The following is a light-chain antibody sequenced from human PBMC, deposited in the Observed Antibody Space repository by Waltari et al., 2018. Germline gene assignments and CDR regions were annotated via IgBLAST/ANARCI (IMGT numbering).Light chain of an antibody. Sequence: DIVMTQSPDSLAVSLGERATINCQSSQNILYSSNSKNYLAWYQHKPGQPPKLLFYWASTRESGVPDRFSGSGSGTDFTLTISSLQAEDVAVYYCQQYYSIPYTFGQGTKLEIK. V-gene: IGKV4-1*01. J-gene: IGKJ2*01. CDR3: QQYYSIPYT. CDR1: QNILYSSNSKNY. CDR2: WAS.